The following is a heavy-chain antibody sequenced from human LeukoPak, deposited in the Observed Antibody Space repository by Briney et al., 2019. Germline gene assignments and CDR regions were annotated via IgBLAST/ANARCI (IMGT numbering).Heavy chain of an antibody. J-gene: IGHJ5*02. CDR1: GYTFTSYD. Sequence: ASVKVSCKASGYTFTSYDINWVRQATGQGLEWMGWMNPNSGNTGYAQKFQGRVTITRNTSISTDYMELSSLRSEDTDVYYCARGGGYDFWSGSNWFDPWGQGTLVTVSS. D-gene: IGHD3-3*01. CDR2: MNPNSGNT. V-gene: IGHV1-8*03. CDR3: ARGGGYDFWSGSNWFDP.